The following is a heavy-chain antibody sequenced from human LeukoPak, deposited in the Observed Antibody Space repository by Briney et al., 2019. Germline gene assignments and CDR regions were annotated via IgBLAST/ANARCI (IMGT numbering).Heavy chain of an antibody. J-gene: IGHJ4*02. CDR2: ISSSGSTI. CDR3: ARAGRKKSYSSSAGDFDY. CDR1: GFTFSDYY. Sequence: GGSLRLSCAASGFTFSDYYMSWIRQAPGKGLEWVSYISSSGSTIYYADSVKGRFTISRDNAKNSLYLQMNSLRAEDTAVYYCARAGRKKSYSSSAGDFDYWGQGTLVTVSS. V-gene: IGHV3-11*01. D-gene: IGHD6-6*01.